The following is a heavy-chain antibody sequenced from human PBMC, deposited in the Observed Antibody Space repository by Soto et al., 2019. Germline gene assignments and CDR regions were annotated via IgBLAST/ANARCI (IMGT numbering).Heavy chain of an antibody. CDR1: GFTFSSYG. CDR2: ISYDGSNK. V-gene: IGHV3-30*18. CDR3: AKEELDCSGGSCYSFYYMDV. Sequence: GGSLRLSCAASGFTFSSYGIHWVRQAPGKGLEWVAVISYDGSNKYYADSVKGRFTISRDNSKNTLYLQMNSLRAEDTAVYYCAKEELDCSGGSCYSFYYMDVWGKGTPVTVSS. D-gene: IGHD2-15*01. J-gene: IGHJ6*03.